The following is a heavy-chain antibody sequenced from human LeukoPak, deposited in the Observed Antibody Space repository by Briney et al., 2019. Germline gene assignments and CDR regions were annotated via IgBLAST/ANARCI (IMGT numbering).Heavy chain of an antibody. Sequence: PGGSLRLSCAASGFTFSSYWMSWVRQAPGKGLEWVSSISSSSSYIYYADSVKGRFTISRDNAKNSLYLQMNSLRAEDTAVYYCARRREYYGSGQTGGFDYWGQGTLVTVSS. D-gene: IGHD3-10*01. CDR1: GFTFSSYW. CDR3: ARRREYYGSGQTGGFDY. V-gene: IGHV3-21*01. J-gene: IGHJ4*02. CDR2: ISSSSSYI.